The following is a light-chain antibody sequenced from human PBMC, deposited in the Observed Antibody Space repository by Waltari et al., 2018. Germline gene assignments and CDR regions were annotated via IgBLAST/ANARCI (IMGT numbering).Light chain of an antibody. CDR2: DAS. CDR1: QSVGKY. J-gene: IGKJ1*01. CDR3: QKYESLPAT. Sequence: EIVLTQSPGTLSLSPGERATLSCRVSQSVGKYLAWYQQRPGQAPRLLIYDASTRATGIPDRFSGSGFGTDFSLTISRLEPEDFAVYYCQKYESLPATFGQGTKVEIK. V-gene: IGKV3-20*01.